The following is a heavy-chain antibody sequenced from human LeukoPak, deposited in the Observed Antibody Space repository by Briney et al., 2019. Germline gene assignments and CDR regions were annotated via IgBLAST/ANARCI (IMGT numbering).Heavy chain of an antibody. D-gene: IGHD3-10*01. CDR1: GGSISSYY. CDR3: ARGSGSYSSPAYYFDY. Sequence: SETLSLTCTVSGGSISSYYWSWIRQPPGKGLEWIGYIYYSGSTNYNPSLKSRVTISVDTSKNQFSLKLSSVTAADTAVYYCARGSGSYSSPAYYFDYWGQGTLVTVSS. V-gene: IGHV4-59*01. J-gene: IGHJ4*02. CDR2: IYYSGST.